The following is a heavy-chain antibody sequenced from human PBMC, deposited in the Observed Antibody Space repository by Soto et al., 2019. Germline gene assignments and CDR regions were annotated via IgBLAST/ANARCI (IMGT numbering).Heavy chain of an antibody. J-gene: IGHJ4*01. Sequence: QTLSLICGISGDILASNSAPWNWIRQSQTSGLEWLGRTYYRSKWHSDYAGSVKSRIIIYADTSMNQFSLQLNSVTPEDTAMYYCASSGRYSSAWGGSFDFWGQGSLVTVSS. CDR2: TYYRSKWHS. CDR1: GDILASNSAP. CDR3: ASSGRYSSAWGGSFDF. D-gene: IGHD6-19*01. V-gene: IGHV6-1*01.